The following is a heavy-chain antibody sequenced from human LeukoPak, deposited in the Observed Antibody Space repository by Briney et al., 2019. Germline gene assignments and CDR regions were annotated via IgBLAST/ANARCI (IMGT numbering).Heavy chain of an antibody. CDR2: INENGGAT. J-gene: IGHJ4*02. CDR1: GFTFNIYA. CDR3: AISYGSGDVGLH. Sequence: GGSLRLSCAVFGFTFNIYAMIWVRHSPGKGLEWVSAINENGGATSYADSAKGRFTFSRDNSKDTLYLQMNSLRAEDTAVYYCAISYGSGDVGLHWGQGTLVTVSS. V-gene: IGHV3-23*01. D-gene: IGHD3-10*01.